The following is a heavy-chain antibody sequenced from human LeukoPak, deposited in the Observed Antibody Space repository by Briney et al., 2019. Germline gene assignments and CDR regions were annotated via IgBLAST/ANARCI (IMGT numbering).Heavy chain of an antibody. D-gene: IGHD3-22*01. V-gene: IGHV3-23*01. J-gene: IGHJ4*02. CDR3: AKRRYDSSGHFDS. Sequence: GGSLRLSCAASGFTFSNYAMNWVRQAPGKGLEWVSAISGSGSYTDYADSVKGRFTISKDNSKNTLYMRMSSLRAEDTAVYYCAKRRYDSSGHFDSWGQGTLVTVSS. CDR2: ISGSGSYT. CDR1: GFTFSNYA.